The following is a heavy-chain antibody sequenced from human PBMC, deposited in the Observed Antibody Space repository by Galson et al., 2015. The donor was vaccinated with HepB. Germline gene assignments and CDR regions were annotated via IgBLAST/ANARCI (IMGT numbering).Heavy chain of an antibody. CDR3: ARYPRLQGIAAAGSPFYYYYGMDV. CDR2: IDWDDDK. V-gene: IGHV2-70*11. D-gene: IGHD6-13*01. CDR1: GFSLSTSGMC. J-gene: IGHJ6*02. Sequence: PALVKPTQTLTLTCTFSGFSLSTSGMCVSWIRQPPGKALEWLARIDWDDDKYYSTSLKTRLTISKDTSKNQVVLTMTNMDPVDTATYYCARYPRLQGIAAAGSPFYYYYGMDVWGQGTTVTVSS.